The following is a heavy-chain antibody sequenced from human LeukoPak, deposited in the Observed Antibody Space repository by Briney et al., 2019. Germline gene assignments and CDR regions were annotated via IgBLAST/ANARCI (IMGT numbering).Heavy chain of an antibody. CDR1: GFTVSSNY. CDR2: IYSGGST. D-gene: IGHD1-26*01. Sequence: GSLRLSFAASGFTVSSNYISLVRQAPGEGLEWVSVIYSGGSTYYADSVKGRFTISRDNSKNTLYLQMNSLRAEDTAVYYCARVGGSYYGANYYGMDVWGQGTTVTVSS. J-gene: IGHJ6*02. V-gene: IGHV3-53*01. CDR3: ARVGGSYYGANYYGMDV.